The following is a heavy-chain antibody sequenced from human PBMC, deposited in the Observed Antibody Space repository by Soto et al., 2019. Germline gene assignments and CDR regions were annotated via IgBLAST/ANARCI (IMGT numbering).Heavy chain of an antibody. Sequence: PSETLSLTCAVYGGSFSGYYWSWIRQPPGKGLEWIGEINHSGSTNCNPSLKSRVTISVDTSKNQFSLKLSSVTAADTAVYYCARGRYCSSTSCYVGSWFDPWGQGTLVTVSS. CDR2: INHSGST. D-gene: IGHD2-2*01. CDR3: ARGRYCSSTSCYVGSWFDP. J-gene: IGHJ5*02. CDR1: GGSFSGYY. V-gene: IGHV4-34*01.